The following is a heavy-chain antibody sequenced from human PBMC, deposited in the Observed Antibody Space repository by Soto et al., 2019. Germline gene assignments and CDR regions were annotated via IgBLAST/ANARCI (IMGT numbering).Heavy chain of an antibody. D-gene: IGHD6-19*01. CDR3: ARAFSGWIFDY. V-gene: IGHV1-69*13. J-gene: IGHJ4*02. Sequence: SVKVSCKASGGTVSNYAISWVRQAPGQGLEWMGGIIPILGAPNYAQKFQGRLTITADESTSTVYMELSSLRYEDTAVYYCARAFSGWIFDYWGQGTPVTVSS. CDR2: IIPILGAP. CDR1: GGTVSNYA.